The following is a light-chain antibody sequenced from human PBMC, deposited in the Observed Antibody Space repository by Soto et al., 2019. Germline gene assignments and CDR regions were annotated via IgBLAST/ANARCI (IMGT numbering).Light chain of an antibody. CDR1: QSISSK. Sequence: EIVLTQSPGTLSLSPGERATLSCRASQSISSKLAWYQQRPGQAPRLLIYGASTRATDIPARFSGSGSGTDFTLTISSLQSEDFAVYYCQQYNNWPLLTFGGGTKVEIK. J-gene: IGKJ4*01. V-gene: IGKV3-15*01. CDR3: QQYNNWPLLT. CDR2: GAS.